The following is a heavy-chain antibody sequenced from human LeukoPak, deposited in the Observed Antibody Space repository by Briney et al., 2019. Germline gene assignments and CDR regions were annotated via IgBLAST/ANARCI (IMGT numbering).Heavy chain of an antibody. V-gene: IGHV3-33*01. Sequence: GRSLRLSCAASGFTFSNYGMHWVRQAPGKGLEWVALIRYDGSNKYYADSVRGRFTISRDNSKNTLYLQMKSLRVEDTAVYYCARAGVGAIYYFDYWGQGTLVTVSS. CDR2: IRYDGSNK. J-gene: IGHJ4*02. CDR1: GFTFSNYG. D-gene: IGHD1-26*01. CDR3: ARAGVGAIYYFDY.